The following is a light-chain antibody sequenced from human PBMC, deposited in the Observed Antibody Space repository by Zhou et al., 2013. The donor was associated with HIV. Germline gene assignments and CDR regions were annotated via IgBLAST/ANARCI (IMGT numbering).Light chain of an antibody. Sequence: DIQLTQSPSFLSASVGDRVTITCRASQGISSYLAWYQQKPGKAPNLLIYAPSTLQSGVPSRFSGSGSGTDFTLTISSLEPEDFATYYCQQANSFPQMFGQGTNVEVK. CDR3: QQANSFPQM. V-gene: IGKV1-9*01. CDR2: APS. J-gene: IGKJ1*01. CDR1: QGISSY.